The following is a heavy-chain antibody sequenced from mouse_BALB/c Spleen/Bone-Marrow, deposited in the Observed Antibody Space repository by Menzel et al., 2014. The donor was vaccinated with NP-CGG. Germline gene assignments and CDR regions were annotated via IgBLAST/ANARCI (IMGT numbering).Heavy chain of an antibody. V-gene: IGHV4-1*02. CDR2: INLDSSTI. Sequence: DVHLVESGGGLVQPGGSLKLSCAASGFDFSRYWMSWVRQAPGKGLEWIGEINLDSSTINYTPSLKDKFIISRDNAENTLYLQMSKVRSEDTALYYCARGDHWYFDVWGAGTTVTVSS. CDR1: GFDFSRYW. J-gene: IGHJ1*01. CDR3: ARGDHWYFDV.